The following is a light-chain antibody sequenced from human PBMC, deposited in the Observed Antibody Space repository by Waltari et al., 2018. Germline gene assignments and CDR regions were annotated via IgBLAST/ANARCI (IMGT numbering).Light chain of an antibody. J-gene: IGLJ3*02. Sequence: QSALTPPASVSGSPGKSITFSCTGTSSDIVDHILVSWYQLHPGKAPNLILYEVNQRPSGVSYRFSGSKSGYTAYLTISGLQAEDEADYYCCAYVGRTTWVFGGGTSLTVL. CDR1: SSDIVDHIL. CDR3: CAYVGRTTWV. V-gene: IGLV2-23*02. CDR2: EVN.